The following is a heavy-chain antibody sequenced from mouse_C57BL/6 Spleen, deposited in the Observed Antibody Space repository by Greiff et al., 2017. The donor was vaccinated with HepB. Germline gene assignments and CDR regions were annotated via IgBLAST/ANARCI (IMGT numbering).Heavy chain of an antibody. CDR1: GYTFTDYY. V-gene: IGHV1-26*01. D-gene: IGHD1-1*01. J-gene: IGHJ4*01. CDR3: ARWGEKLRGDYYAMDY. CDR2: INPNNGGT. Sequence: VQLQQSGPELVKPGASVKISCKASGYTFTDYYMNWVKQSHGKSLEWIGDINPNNGGTSYNQKFKGKATLTVDKSSSTAYMELRSLTSEDSAVYYCARWGEKLRGDYYAMDYWGQGTSVTVSS.